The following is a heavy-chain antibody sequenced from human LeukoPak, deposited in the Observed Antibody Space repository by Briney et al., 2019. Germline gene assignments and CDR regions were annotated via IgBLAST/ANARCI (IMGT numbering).Heavy chain of an antibody. D-gene: IGHD2-2*01. Sequence: GGSLRLSCAASGFTFSSYSVNWVRQAPGKGLEWVSSISSSSSYIYYADSVKGRFTISRDNAKNSLYLQMNSLRAEDTAVYYCARFSRYQLGYCSSTSCCHYGMDVWGQGTTVTVSS. CDR3: ARFSRYQLGYCSSTSCCHYGMDV. V-gene: IGHV3-21*01. CDR2: ISSSSSYI. J-gene: IGHJ6*02. CDR1: GFTFSSYS.